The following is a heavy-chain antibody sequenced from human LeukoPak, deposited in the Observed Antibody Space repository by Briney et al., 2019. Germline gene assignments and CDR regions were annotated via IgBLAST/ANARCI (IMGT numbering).Heavy chain of an antibody. CDR2: ISGSGSDL. J-gene: IGHJ6*02. V-gene: IGHV3-11*01. Sequence: PGGSLRPSCVACGFTFSDYYMNWIRQAPGRGLEWVSYISGSGSDLYYADSVKGRFTISRDNAKNSLYLQMNSLRAEDTAVYYCARSIGSYYTMDVWGQGTTVTVSS. D-gene: IGHD3-22*01. CDR1: GFTFSDYY. CDR3: ARSIGSYYTMDV.